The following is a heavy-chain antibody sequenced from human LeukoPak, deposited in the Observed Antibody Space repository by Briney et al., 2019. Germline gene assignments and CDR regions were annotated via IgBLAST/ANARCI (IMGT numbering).Heavy chain of an antibody. D-gene: IGHD1-26*01. CDR3: AGDGGIMNAFDV. CDR2: IKLDGSEQ. Sequence: PGGSLRLSCAASGFTFSYHWMAWVRQAPGKGLEWVASIKLDGSEQYYLDSVKGRFAISRDNAKNLMNLQMNILRAEDTAIYYCAGDGGIMNAFDVWGQGTAVTVSS. V-gene: IGHV3-7*01. CDR1: GFTFSYHW. J-gene: IGHJ3*01.